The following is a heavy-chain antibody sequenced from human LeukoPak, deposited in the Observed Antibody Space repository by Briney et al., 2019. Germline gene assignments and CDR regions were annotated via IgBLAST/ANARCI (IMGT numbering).Heavy chain of an antibody. D-gene: IGHD3-10*01. V-gene: IGHV3-7*05. CDR1: GFTFSTYW. J-gene: IGHJ4*02. CDR3: ARASGFGESPDY. Sequence: GGSLRLSCAASGFTFSTYWMSWVRQAPGKGLEWVANIKQDGSVKYYVDSVKGRFTISRDNAKNSLYLQMNSLRAEDTAVYYCARASGFGESPDYWGQGTLVTVSS. CDR2: IKQDGSVK.